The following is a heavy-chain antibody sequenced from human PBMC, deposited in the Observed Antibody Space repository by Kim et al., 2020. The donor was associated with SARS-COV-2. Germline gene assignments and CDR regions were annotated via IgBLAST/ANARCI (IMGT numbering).Heavy chain of an antibody. CDR1: GFTFSSYS. D-gene: IGHD2-2*01. V-gene: IGHV3-21*01. J-gene: IGHJ4*02. Sequence: GGSLRLSCAASGFTFSSYSMNWVRQAPGKGLEWVSSISSSSSYIYYADSVKGRFTISRDNAKNSLYLQMNSLRAEDTAVYYCARDPWGYDPIVVVPAAEYYFDYWGQGTLVTVSS. CDR3: ARDPWGYDPIVVVPAAEYYFDY. CDR2: ISSSSSYI.